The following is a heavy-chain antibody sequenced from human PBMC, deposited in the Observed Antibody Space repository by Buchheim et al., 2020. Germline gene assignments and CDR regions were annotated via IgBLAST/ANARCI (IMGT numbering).Heavy chain of an antibody. CDR1: GYSFRSYY. CDR3: ARGGAVATIPDY. CDR2: INPDSGDT. Sequence: QVQLMQSGAEVKKPGASVKVSCKASGYSFRSYYIHWVRQAPGQGPEWMGWINPDSGDTKYAQKFQGWVTMTRDTSISTAYMELSRLRSDDTAVYYCARGGAVATIPDYWGQGTL. D-gene: IGHD5-12*01. J-gene: IGHJ4*02. V-gene: IGHV1-2*04.